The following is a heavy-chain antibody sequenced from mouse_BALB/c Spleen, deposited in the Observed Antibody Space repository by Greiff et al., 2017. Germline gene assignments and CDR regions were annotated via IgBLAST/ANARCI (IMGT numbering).Heavy chain of an antibody. V-gene: IGHV3-2*02. D-gene: IGHD2-1*01. J-gene: IGHJ4*01. Sequence: VQLKESGPGLVKPSQSLSLTCTVTGYSITSDYAWNWIRQFPGNKLEWMGYISYSGSTSYNPSLKSRISITRDTSKNQFFLQLNSVTTEDTATYYCARGSNYPYYYAMDYWGQGTSVTVSS. CDR1: GYSITSDYA. CDR3: ARGSNYPYYYAMDY. CDR2: ISYSGST.